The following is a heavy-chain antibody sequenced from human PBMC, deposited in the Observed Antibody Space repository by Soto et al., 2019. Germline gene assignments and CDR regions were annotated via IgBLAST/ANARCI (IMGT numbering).Heavy chain of an antibody. CDR2: ISYDGSKK. CDR3: AKVGRNWNPDY. CDR1: GYSFSTYG. V-gene: IGHV3-30*18. Sequence: QVQLVESGGGVVQPGRSLRLSCTASGYSFSTYGMHWVRQAPGKGLEWVIFISYDGSKKFYLDSVKGRFSISRDNSRNTLYLQMNSLRPEDTATYYCAKVGRNWNPDYWGQGTLVTVSS. D-gene: IGHD1-20*01. J-gene: IGHJ4*02.